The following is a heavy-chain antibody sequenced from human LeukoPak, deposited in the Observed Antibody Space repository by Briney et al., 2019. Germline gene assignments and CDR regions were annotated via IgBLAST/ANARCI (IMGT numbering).Heavy chain of an antibody. Sequence: SETLSLTCTVSGGSISSGDYYWSWIRQPPGKGLEWIGYIYYSGSTYYNPSLKSRVTISVDTSKNQFSLKLSSVTAADTAVYYCARVTTVMLFDYWGQGTLATVSS. CDR2: IYYSGST. J-gene: IGHJ4*02. CDR1: GGSISSGDYY. CDR3: ARVTTVMLFDY. V-gene: IGHV4-30-4*01. D-gene: IGHD4-17*01.